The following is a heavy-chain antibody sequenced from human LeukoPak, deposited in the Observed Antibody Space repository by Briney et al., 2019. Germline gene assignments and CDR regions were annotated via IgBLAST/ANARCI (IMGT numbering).Heavy chain of an antibody. CDR2: ISWNSGSI. CDR1: GFTFDDYA. CDR3: AKDYEPLVGVHRWGDWFDP. D-gene: IGHD1-26*01. J-gene: IGHJ5*02. Sequence: GGSLRLSCAASGFTFDDYAMHWVRQAPGKGLEWVSGISWNSGSIGYADSVKGRFTISRDNAKNTLYLQMNSLRAEDTAVYYCAKDYEPLVGVHRWGDWFDPWGQGTLVTVSS. V-gene: IGHV3-9*01.